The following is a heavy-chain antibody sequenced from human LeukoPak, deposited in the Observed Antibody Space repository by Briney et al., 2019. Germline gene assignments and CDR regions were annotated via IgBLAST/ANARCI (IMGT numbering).Heavy chain of an antibody. D-gene: IGHD3-10*01. CDR3: ARHGDGTYGSGSYEVDYYYYYGMDV. Sequence: SETLSLTCTVSGGSISGYYWSWIRQPPGKGLEWIGYIYYSGSTNYNPSLKSRVTISVDTSKNQFSLKLSSVTAADTAVYYCARHGDGTYGSGSYEVDYYYYYGMDVWGQGTTVTVSS. V-gene: IGHV4-59*08. CDR2: IYYSGST. CDR1: GGSISGYY. J-gene: IGHJ6*02.